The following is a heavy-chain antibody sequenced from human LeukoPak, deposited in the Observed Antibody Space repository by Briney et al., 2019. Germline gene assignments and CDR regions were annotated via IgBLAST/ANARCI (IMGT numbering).Heavy chain of an antibody. Sequence: SETLSLTCTLSGGSLRTYYWSCIRQPPGKGLEWIGYIYYSGSTNYNPSLKSRVTISVDTSKNQFSLRLSSVNAADTAVYYCARDHGSNYYFDNWGQGTMVTVSS. J-gene: IGHJ3*02. V-gene: IGHV4-59*01. CDR2: IYYSGST. CDR3: ARDHGSNYYFDN. CDR1: GGSLRTYY. D-gene: IGHD3-10*01.